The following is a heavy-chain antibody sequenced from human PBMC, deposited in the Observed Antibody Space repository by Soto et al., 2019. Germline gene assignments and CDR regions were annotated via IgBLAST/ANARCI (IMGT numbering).Heavy chain of an antibody. CDR2: IYSGGST. CDR3: ARNYYDSSGGFDY. D-gene: IGHD3-22*01. J-gene: IGHJ4*02. Sequence: GSLRLSCAASGFTVSSNYMSWVRQAPGKGLEWVSVIYSGGSTYYADSVKGRFTISRDNSKNTLYLQMNSLRAEDTAVYYCARNYYDSSGGFDYWGQGNLVTVSS. V-gene: IGHV3-53*01. CDR1: GFTVSSNY.